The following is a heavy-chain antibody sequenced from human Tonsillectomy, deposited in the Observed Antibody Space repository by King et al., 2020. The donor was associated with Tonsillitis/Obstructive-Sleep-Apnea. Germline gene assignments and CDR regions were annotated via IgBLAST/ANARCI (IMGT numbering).Heavy chain of an antibody. CDR1: GGSFSGYY. Sequence: VQLQQWGAGLLKPSETLSLTCAVYGGSFSGYYWSWIRQPPGKGLEWIGEINHSGSTNYNPSLKSRVTISVDTSKNQFSLKLSSVTAADTAVYYCARSRSLGVVISPVATFDYWGQGTLVTVSS. V-gene: IGHV4-34*01. D-gene: IGHD3-3*01. J-gene: IGHJ4*02. CDR2: INHSGST. CDR3: ARSRSLGVVISPVATFDY.